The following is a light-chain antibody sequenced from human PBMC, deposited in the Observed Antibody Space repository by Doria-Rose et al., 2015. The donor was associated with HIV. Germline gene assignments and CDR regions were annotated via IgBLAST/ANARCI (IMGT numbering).Light chain of an antibody. CDR1: QCFSSTY. J-gene: IGKJ1*01. CDR2: DGS. Sequence: TQSPGTLSLSPAESATLSCRASQCFSSTYLVCYQQKPGQAPSLLIYDGSTRATGIPDRFSASGSGTDFTLTINRLEPEDFALYYCHQYGTSWTFGQGTKVEI. CDR3: HQYGTSWT. V-gene: IGKV3-20*01.